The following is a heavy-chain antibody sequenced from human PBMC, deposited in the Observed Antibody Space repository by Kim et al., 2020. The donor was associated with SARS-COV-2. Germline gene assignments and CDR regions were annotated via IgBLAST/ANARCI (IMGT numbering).Heavy chain of an antibody. D-gene: IGHD1-1*01. Sequence: GGSLRLSCAASGFTSSTYGMTWVRQAPGKGLEWVSGIGDSGGSTHYADSVKGRFTISRDNFKKTLYLQMNSLRVEDTAVYYCAKCKTGPPTPFDCWGQGTLVTVSS. CDR1: GFTSSTYG. J-gene: IGHJ4*02. CDR2: IGDSGGST. V-gene: IGHV3-23*01. CDR3: AKCKTGPPTPFDC.